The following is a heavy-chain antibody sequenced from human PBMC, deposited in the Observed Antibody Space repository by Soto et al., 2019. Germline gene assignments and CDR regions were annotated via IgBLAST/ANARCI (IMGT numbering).Heavy chain of an antibody. J-gene: IGHJ1*01. CDR2: ISAYNGNT. CDR3: ARDAPSPISYYDSSGYYSRPPSIQH. V-gene: IGHV1-18*01. D-gene: IGHD3-22*01. CDR1: GYTFTSYG. Sequence: ASVKVSCKASGYTFTSYGISWVRQAPGQGLEWVGWISAYNGNTNYAQKLQGRVTMTTDTSTSTAYMELRSLRSDDTAVYYCARDAPSPISYYDSSGYYSRPPSIQHWGQGTLVTVSS.